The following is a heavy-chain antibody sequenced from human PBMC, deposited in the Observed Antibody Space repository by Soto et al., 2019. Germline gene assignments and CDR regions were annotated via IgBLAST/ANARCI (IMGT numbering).Heavy chain of an antibody. J-gene: IGHJ6*02. CDR3: VRHKQGASGNPYYSGVDV. CDR2: IYPGDSDT. Sequence: GESLRISCRGSGYRFTNYWIGWVRQMSGKGLEWMGIIYPGDSDTRYSPSFQGQVTISADKSISTAYLQWSSLKASDTAMYYCVRHKQGASGNPYYSGVDVWGQGTTVTVSS. CDR1: GYRFTNYW. V-gene: IGHV5-51*01. D-gene: IGHD1-1*01.